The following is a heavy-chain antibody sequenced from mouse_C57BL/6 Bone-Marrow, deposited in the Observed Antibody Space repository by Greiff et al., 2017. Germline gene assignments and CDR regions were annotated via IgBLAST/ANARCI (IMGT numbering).Heavy chain of an antibody. CDR1: GYTFTDYE. CDR3: TRFDGDYDAMDY. CDR2: IDPETGGT. V-gene: IGHV1-15*01. Sequence: VQLQQSGAELVRPGASVTLSCKASGYTFTDYEMHWVKQTPVHGLEWIGAIDPETGGTAYNQKFKGKAILTADKSSSTAYMELRSLTSEDSAVYYCTRFDGDYDAMDYWGQGTSVTVSS. J-gene: IGHJ4*01. D-gene: IGHD2-13*01.